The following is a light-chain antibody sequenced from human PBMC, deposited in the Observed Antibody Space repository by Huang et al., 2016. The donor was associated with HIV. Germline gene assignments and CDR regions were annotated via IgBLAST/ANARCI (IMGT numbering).Light chain of an antibody. CDR2: DAS. V-gene: IGKV1-33*01. CDR3: QQYDTLPLT. J-gene: IGKJ1*01. CDR1: LDIHNY. Sequence: DIQMTQSPSSLSASLGDKVTITCQASLDIHNYLNWYQQKPGKVPKLLISDASDLETGVPPSFSGSRSGTNFTLTVSSLQAEDIGTYYCQQYDTLPLTFGQGTNVEI.